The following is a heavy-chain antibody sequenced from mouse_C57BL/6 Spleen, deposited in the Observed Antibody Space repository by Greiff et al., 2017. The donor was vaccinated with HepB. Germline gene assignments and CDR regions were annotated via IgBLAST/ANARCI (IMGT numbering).Heavy chain of an antibody. CDR3: APANPVPCAY. CDR2: INPNTGGT. V-gene: IGHV1-18*01. Sequence: EVQLQQSGPELVKPGASVKIPCKASGYTFTDYNMDWVKQSHGKSLEWIGDINPNTGGTIYNQKFKGKATLTVDKSASTAYMELRSLTSEDTAVYYCAPANPVPCAYWGQGTLVTVSA. CDR1: GYTFTDYN. J-gene: IGHJ3*01.